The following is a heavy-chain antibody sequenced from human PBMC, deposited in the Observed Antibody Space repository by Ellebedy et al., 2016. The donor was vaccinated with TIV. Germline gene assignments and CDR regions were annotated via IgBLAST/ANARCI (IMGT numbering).Heavy chain of an antibody. CDR3: ARHMNTAMTNDH. V-gene: IGHV5-10-1*01. J-gene: IGHJ4*02. D-gene: IGHD5-18*01. CDR1: GYSFTTYW. Sequence: PGGSLRLSCTGSGYSFTTYWISWVRQMPGKGLEWVGRIDPSDSYIQYSPSFQGHVTISVDKSISTAYLQWSSLTASDTAMYYCARHMNTAMTNDHWGQGTLVTVSS. CDR2: IDPSDSYI.